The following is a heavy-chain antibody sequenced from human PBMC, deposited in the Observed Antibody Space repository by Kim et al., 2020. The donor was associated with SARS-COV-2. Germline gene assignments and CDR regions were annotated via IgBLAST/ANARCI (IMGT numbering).Heavy chain of an antibody. CDR3: ASFRGYCSSTSCSDYSYYFDY. Sequence: GGSLRLSCAASGFTFSSYWMSWVRQAPGKGLEWVANIKQDGSEKYYVDSVKGRFTISSDNAKNSLYLQMNSLRAEYTAVYYCASFRGYCSSTSCSDYSYYFDYWGQGTLVTVSS. CDR2: IKQDGSEK. D-gene: IGHD2-2*01. CDR1: GFTFSSYW. J-gene: IGHJ4*02. V-gene: IGHV3-7*01.